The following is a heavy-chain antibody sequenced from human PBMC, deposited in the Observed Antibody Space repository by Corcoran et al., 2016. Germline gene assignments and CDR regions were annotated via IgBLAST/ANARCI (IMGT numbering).Heavy chain of an antibody. CDR1: GGTFSSYA. D-gene: IGHD3-16*01. V-gene: IGHV1-69*01. Sequence: QVQLVQSGAEVKKPGSSVKVSCKASGGTFSSYAISWVRQAPGQGLEWMGGIIPIFGTANYAQKFQGRVTITADESTSTAYMELSSLRSEDTAVYYCARDASEIMITFVGVSGAFDIWGQGTMVTVSS. CDR3: ARDASEIMITFVGVSGAFDI. CDR2: IIPIFGTA. J-gene: IGHJ3*02.